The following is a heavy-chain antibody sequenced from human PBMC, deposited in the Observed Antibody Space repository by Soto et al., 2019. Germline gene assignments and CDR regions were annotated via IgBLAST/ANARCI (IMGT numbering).Heavy chain of an antibody. CDR2: IYHSGST. J-gene: IGHJ4*02. Sequence: QLQLQESGSGLVKPSQTLSLTCAVSGGSISSGGYSCSWIRQPPGKGLEWIGYIYHSGSTYYNPSLKSRVTISVDRSKNQFSLKLSSVTAADTAVYYCARGEWEYGDYVPYYFDYWGQGTLVTVSS. D-gene: IGHD4-17*01. CDR1: GGSISSGGYS. V-gene: IGHV4-30-2*01. CDR3: ARGEWEYGDYVPYYFDY.